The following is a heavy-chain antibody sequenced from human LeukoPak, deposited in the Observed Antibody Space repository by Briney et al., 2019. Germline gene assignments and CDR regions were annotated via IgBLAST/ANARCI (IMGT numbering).Heavy chain of an antibody. J-gene: IGHJ4*02. CDR3: ARDAFCSGGNCYQN. V-gene: IGHV3-53*01. CDR1: GFTVSSNY. Sequence: GGSLRLSCAASGFTVSSNYMSWVRQAPGKGLEWVSVIYSGGSTYYADSVKGRFTISRDNSKNTLYLQMNSLRAEDTAVYYCARDAFCSGGNCYQNWGQGTLVTVSS. D-gene: IGHD2-15*01. CDR2: IYSGGST.